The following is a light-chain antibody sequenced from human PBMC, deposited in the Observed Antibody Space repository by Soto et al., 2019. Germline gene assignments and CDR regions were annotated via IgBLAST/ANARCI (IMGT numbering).Light chain of an antibody. CDR3: SSYTSSSIYV. CDR2: EVS. CDR1: SSDVGGYNY. J-gene: IGLJ1*01. Sequence: QSALTQPASVSGSPGQSITISCTGTSSDVGGYNYVSWYQQHPGKAPKLMIYEVSNRPSGVSNRFSGSKSGNTASLTIFGLQAEDEADYYCSSYTSSSIYVFGTGTKVTVL. V-gene: IGLV2-14*01.